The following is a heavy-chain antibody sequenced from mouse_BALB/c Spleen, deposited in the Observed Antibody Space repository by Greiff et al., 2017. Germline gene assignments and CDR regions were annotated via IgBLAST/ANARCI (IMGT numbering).Heavy chain of an antibody. V-gene: IGHV5-17*02. Sequence: EVKLVESGGGLVQPGGSRKLSCAASGFTFSSFGMHWVRQAPEKGLEWVAYISSGSSTIYYAYTVKGRFTISRDNPKNTLFLQMTSLRSEDTAMYYCARDGYDRNYYAMDYWGQGTSVTVSS. CDR3: ARDGYDRNYYAMDY. CDR1: GFTFSSFG. D-gene: IGHD2-2*01. J-gene: IGHJ4*01. CDR2: ISSGSSTI.